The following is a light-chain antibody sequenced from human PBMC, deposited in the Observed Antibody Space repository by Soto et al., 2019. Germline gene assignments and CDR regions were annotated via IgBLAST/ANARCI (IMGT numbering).Light chain of an antibody. V-gene: IGKV3-20*01. CDR2: GAS. CDR3: QQYGTSPVT. Sequence: LTHSPSTLSLSPREIPTLSLRSSQRVSSDYLAWYQQKPGHAPRLLIYGASSRATGIPDRFSGSGSGTDFTLTISRLEPEDFAVYYCQQYGTSPVTFGGGTKVDIK. J-gene: IGKJ4*01. CDR1: QRVSSDY.